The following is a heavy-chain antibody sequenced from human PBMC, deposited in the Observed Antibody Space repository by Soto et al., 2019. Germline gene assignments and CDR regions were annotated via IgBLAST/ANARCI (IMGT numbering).Heavy chain of an antibody. D-gene: IGHD3-16*01. J-gene: IGHJ4*02. V-gene: IGHV3-33*03. CDR1: GFTFSSYG. Sequence: GGSLRLSCAASGFTFSSYGMHWVRQAPGKGLEWVAVIWYDGSNKYYADSVKGRFTISRDNAKNSLYLQMNSLRAEDTAVYYCARLISGFDYWGQGTLVTVSS. CDR2: IWYDGSNK. CDR3: ARLISGFDY.